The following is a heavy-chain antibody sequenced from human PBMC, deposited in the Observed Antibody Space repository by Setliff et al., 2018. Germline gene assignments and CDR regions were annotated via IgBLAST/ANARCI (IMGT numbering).Heavy chain of an antibody. V-gene: IGHV3-30*02. CDR3: AKSGYDSSGYLYYLDY. J-gene: IGHJ4*02. CDR2: VRFDGSYK. Sequence: PGESLKISCAASGFVFGTYGMHWVRQAPGKGLDWVASVRFDGSYKVYADSVQGRFTISRDNSKNTLYLQINSLRAEDTALYYCAKSGYDSSGYLYYLDYWGQGTLVTVSS. D-gene: IGHD3-22*01. CDR1: GFVFGTYG.